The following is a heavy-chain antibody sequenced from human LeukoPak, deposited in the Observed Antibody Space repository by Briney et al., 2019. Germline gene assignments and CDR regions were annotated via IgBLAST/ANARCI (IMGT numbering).Heavy chain of an antibody. J-gene: IGHJ4*02. V-gene: IGHV4-30-2*01. CDR1: GGSISSGGYY. D-gene: IGHD6-13*01. Sequence: PSETLSLTCTVSGGSISSGGYYWSWIRQPPGKGLEWIGYIYHSGSTYYNPSLKSRVTISVDRSKNQFSLKLSSVTAADTAVYYCGGERGGGYSSSWDYWGQGTLVTVSS. CDR2: IYHSGST. CDR3: GGERGGGYSSSWDY.